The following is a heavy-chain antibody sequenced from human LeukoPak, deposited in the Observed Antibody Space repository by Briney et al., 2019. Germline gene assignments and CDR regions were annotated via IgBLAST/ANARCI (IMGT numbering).Heavy chain of an antibody. CDR3: ARSSSPRRIAAVRNYYYYMDV. V-gene: IGHV1-46*01. CDR2: INPSGGST. D-gene: IGHD6-13*01. Sequence: ASVKVSCKASGYTFTSYYMHWVRQAPGQGLEWMGIINPSGGSTSYAQKFQGRVTMTRDMSTSTVYMELSSLRSEDTAVYYCARSSSPRRIAAVRNYYYYMDVWGKGTTVTVSS. J-gene: IGHJ6*03. CDR1: GYTFTSYY.